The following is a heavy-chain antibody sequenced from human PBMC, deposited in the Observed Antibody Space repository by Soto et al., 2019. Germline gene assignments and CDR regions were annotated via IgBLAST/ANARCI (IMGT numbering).Heavy chain of an antibody. CDR3: AREDSIIIPAVSDF. CDR2: ISKSDYT. CDR1: GFAFNNYG. Sequence: GGSLRLSCTVSGFAFNNYGINWVRRAPGKGLEWVSSISKSDYTYYSDSVKGRFAISRDNAKSSVSLQMNTLRVEDTAVYYCAREDSIIIPAVSDFWGQGTLVTVSS. J-gene: IGHJ4*02. D-gene: IGHD2-2*01. V-gene: IGHV3-21*01.